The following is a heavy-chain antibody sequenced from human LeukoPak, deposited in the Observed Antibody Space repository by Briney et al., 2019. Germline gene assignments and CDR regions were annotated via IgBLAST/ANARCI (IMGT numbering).Heavy chain of an antibody. CDR3: ARGSTLFAEYFQH. D-gene: IGHD2-21*01. Sequence: PGGSLRLSCAASGFTFSSYWMSWVRQAPGKGLEWVANIKQDGSEKYYVDSVKGRFTISRDNAKNSLYLQMNGLRAEDTAVYYCARGSTLFAEYFQHWGQGTLVTVSS. V-gene: IGHV3-7*01. CDR1: GFTFSSYW. CDR2: IKQDGSEK. J-gene: IGHJ1*01.